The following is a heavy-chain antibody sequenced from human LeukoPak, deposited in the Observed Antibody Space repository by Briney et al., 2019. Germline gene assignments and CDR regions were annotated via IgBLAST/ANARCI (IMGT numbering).Heavy chain of an antibody. CDR2: IYDSGST. V-gene: IGHV4-61*02. J-gene: IGHJ6*03. CDR1: GGSISSGSYS. CDR3: ARVGATTAYSIYYYYMDV. D-gene: IGHD4-11*01. Sequence: PSETLSLTCTVSGGSISSGSYSWIWIRQPAGKGLELIGRIYDSGSTNYNPSLKSRVTISADTSKNQFSLKLSSVTAADTAVYYCARVGATTAYSIYYYYMDVWGTGTTVTVSS.